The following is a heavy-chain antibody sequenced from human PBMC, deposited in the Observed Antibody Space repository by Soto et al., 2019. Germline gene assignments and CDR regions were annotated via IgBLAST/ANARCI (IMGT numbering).Heavy chain of an antibody. CDR2: MNSNSGNT. Sequence: ASVKVSCKASGYTFTSYDINWVRQATGQGLEWMGWMNSNSGNTGYAQAFQGRVTMTSNTSISTAYMELSSLRSDDTAVYYCVRGHRHSGIYTGEYWGQGTLVTVSS. CDR1: GYTFTSYD. V-gene: IGHV1-8*01. J-gene: IGHJ4*02. CDR3: VRGHRHSGIYTGEY. D-gene: IGHD1-26*01.